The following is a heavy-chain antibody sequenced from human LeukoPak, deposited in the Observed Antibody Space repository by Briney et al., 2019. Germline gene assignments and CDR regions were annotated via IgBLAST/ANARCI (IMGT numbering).Heavy chain of an antibody. Sequence: GASVKVSCKASGGTFSSYAISWVRQAPGQGLGWMGGIIPIFGTPNYAQEFQGRVTITADESTSTAYMELSSLRSEETAVYYCARERAQGVYTVGATTDFDYWGQGTLVTVSS. D-gene: IGHD1-26*01. V-gene: IGHV1-69*13. J-gene: IGHJ4*02. CDR1: GGTFSSYA. CDR3: ARERAQGVYTVGATTDFDY. CDR2: IIPIFGTP.